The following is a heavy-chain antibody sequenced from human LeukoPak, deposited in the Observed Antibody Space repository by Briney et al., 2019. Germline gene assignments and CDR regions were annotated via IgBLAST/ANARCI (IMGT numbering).Heavy chain of an antibody. CDR2: INHSGST. D-gene: IGHD3-9*01. Sequence: PSETLSLTCAVYGGSFSGYYWSWIRQPPGKGLEWIGEINHSGSTNYNPSLKSRVTISVDTSKNQFSLKLSSVTAADTAVYYCASTSYYDILTGYSTRNWFDPWGQGTLVTVSS. V-gene: IGHV4-34*01. CDR1: GGSFSGYY. CDR3: ASTSYYDILTGYSTRNWFDP. J-gene: IGHJ5*02.